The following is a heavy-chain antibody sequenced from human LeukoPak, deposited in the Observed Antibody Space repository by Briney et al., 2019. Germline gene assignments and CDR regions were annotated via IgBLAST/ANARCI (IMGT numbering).Heavy chain of an antibody. Sequence: GGSLRLSCAASGFTFSTFAMIWVRQPPGKGLEWVSSIFPSGGEIHYADSVKGRFTISRDNSKNTLYLQMNSLRAEDTAVYYCAKFAYSSSWFGDYFDYWGQGTLVTVSS. CDR2: IFPSGGEI. J-gene: IGHJ4*02. CDR1: GFTFSTFA. CDR3: AKFAYSSSWFGDYFDY. D-gene: IGHD6-13*01. V-gene: IGHV3-23*01.